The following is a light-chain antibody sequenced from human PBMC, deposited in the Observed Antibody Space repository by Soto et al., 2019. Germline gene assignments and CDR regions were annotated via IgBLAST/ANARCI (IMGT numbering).Light chain of an antibody. CDR2: GAP. CDR1: QSVSSS. J-gene: IGKJ1*01. CDR3: QQDGGSPWT. V-gene: IGKV3-20*01. Sequence: TQSQGRLTVVQGKSVDLSGRASQSVSSSLAWYQQKTGQAPRLLISGAPSRATGIPDRFSGSGSETDFTLSIIGLEPEAFSLYNRQQDGGSPWTFGQGTRWIS.